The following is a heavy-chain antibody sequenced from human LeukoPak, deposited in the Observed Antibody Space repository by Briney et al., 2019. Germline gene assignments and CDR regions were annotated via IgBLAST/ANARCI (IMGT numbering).Heavy chain of an antibody. D-gene: IGHD3-3*01. V-gene: IGHV1-69*05. CDR1: GGTFSSYA. CDR3: ARDSPTVSTIFGVVTCFDY. CDR2: IIPIFGTA. J-gene: IGHJ4*02. Sequence: ASVKVSCKASGGTFSSYAISWVRQAPGQGLEWMGGIIPIFGTANYAQKFQGRVTITTDESTSTAYMELSSLRSEDTAVYYCARDSPTVSTIFGVVTCFDYWGQGTLVTVSS.